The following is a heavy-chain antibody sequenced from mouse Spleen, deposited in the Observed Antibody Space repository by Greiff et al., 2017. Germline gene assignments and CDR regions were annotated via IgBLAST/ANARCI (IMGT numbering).Heavy chain of an antibody. CDR1: GYTFTSYW. Sequence: QVQLQQSGAELVMPGASVKLSCTASGYTFTSYWMHWVKQRPGRGLEWIGEIDPSDSYTNYNQKFKGKATLTVDKSSSTAYMQLSSLTSEDSAVYYCARGGYSFGYWGQGTTLTVSS. CDR2: IDPSDSYT. V-gene: IGHV1-69*01. J-gene: IGHJ2*01. CDR3: ARGGYSFGY. D-gene: IGHD2-3*01.